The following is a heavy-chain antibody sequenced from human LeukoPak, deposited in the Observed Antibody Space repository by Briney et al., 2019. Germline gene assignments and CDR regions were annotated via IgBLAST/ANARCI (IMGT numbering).Heavy chain of an antibody. CDR2: IWYDGSQR. CDR3: ASDELRYPLD. V-gene: IGHV3-33*08. CDR1: GFTVSSNY. D-gene: IGHD3-9*01. Sequence: PGESLRLSCAASGFTVSSNYMSWVRQAPGKGLEWVAVIWYDGSQRHYADSVKGRFTISRDNSKKTVYLQMNSLRAEDTAVHYCASDELRYPLDWGQGTLVTVSS. J-gene: IGHJ4*02.